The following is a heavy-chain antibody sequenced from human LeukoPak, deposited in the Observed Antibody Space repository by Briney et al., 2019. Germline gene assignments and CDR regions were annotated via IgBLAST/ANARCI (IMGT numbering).Heavy chain of an antibody. D-gene: IGHD3-10*01. V-gene: IGHV4-31*03. Sequence: PSETLSLTCTVSGGSISSGGYYWSWIRQHPGKGLEWIGYIYYSGSTYYNPSLKSRVTISVDTSKNQFSLKLSSVTAADTAVYYCARLMVRGVIFFDYWGQGTLVTVSS. CDR2: IYYSGST. CDR1: GGSISSGGYY. CDR3: ARLMVRGVIFFDY. J-gene: IGHJ4*02.